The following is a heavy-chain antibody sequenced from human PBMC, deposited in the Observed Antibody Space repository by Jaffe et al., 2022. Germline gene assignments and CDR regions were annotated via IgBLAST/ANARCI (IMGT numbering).Heavy chain of an antibody. J-gene: IGHJ3*01. Sequence: EVQMSASGGGLVQPGGSLRLSCAASGFTFPRYAMTWVRQSPGKGLEWVSSILGSGVRTLTADSVKGRFTISRDNLKNTVYLEMNSLRAEDTAVYYCGRDPNGDYIGAFDFWGQGTMVTVSS. CDR2: ILGSGVRT. V-gene: IGHV3-23*01. D-gene: IGHD4-17*01. CDR1: GFTFPRYA. CDR3: GRDPNGDYIGAFDF.